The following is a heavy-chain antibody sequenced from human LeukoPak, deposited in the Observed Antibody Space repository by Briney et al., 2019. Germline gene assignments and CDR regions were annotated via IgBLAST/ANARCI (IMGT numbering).Heavy chain of an antibody. V-gene: IGHV4-59*08. D-gene: IGHD5-12*01. J-gene: IGHJ4*02. CDR3: ARHAENGCDRFDH. CDR1: GGSISSYY. Sequence: SQTLSLTCTVSGGSISSYYWSWIRQPPGKGLEWIGYIYDSGSTNYKSPLKSRVTMSGDTSKNQFSLKLSSVTAADTAVYYCARHAENGCDRFDHWGQGTLVTVSS. CDR2: IYDSGST.